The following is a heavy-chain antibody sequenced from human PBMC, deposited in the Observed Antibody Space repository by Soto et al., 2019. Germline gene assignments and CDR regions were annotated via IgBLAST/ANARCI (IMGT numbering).Heavy chain of an antibody. CDR1: GYTFTSYA. CDR2: INAGNGNT. J-gene: IGHJ4*02. Sequence: ASVKVSCKASGYTFTSYAMHWVRQAPGQRLEWMGWINAGNGNTKYSQKFQGGVTITRDTSASTAYMELSSLRSEDTAVYYCASPGDSSGWYILDYWGQGTLVTVSS. CDR3: ASPGDSSGWYILDY. D-gene: IGHD6-19*01. V-gene: IGHV1-3*01.